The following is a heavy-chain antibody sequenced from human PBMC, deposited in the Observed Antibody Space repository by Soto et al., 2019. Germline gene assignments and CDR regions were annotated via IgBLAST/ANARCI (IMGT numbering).Heavy chain of an antibody. CDR1: GFTLSGHG. D-gene: IGHD3-10*01. CDR3: AREKNSGYSRTVDY. V-gene: IGHV3-30*03. CDR2: VTHDGTER. J-gene: IGHJ4*02. Sequence: PGGSLRLSCAASGFTLSGHGLHWVRQAPGKGLEWVAVVTHDGTERHYPDSVKGRFTITRDISKNTFYLQMNSLRVEDTAMYYCAREKNSGYSRTVDYWGQGTLLTVSS.